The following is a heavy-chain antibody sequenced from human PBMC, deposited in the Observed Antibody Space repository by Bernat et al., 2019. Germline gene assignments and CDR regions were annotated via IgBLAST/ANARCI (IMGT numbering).Heavy chain of an antibody. V-gene: IGHV3-48*01. D-gene: IGHD3-10*01. Sequence: EVQLVESGGGLVQPGGSLRLSCAASGFTFSSYSMNWVRQAPGKGLEWVAFISGSDATIHYADSVKGRFTISRENGRNSLYLQVNSLRAEDTAVYYCVRRQLWFSDWGQGTLVTVSS. CDR3: VRRQLWFSD. CDR1: GFTFSSYS. CDR2: ISGSDATI. J-gene: IGHJ4*02.